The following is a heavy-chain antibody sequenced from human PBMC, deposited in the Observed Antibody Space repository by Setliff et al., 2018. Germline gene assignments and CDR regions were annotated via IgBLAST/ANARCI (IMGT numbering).Heavy chain of an antibody. J-gene: IGHJ5*02. CDR3: ARSYHLVLTNWFDA. CDR2: MYYIGSY. V-gene: IGHV4-39*07. CDR1: GDSITRSGYY. Sequence: ETLSLTCSVSGDSITRSGYYWGWVRQSPGKGLEWIGNMYYIGSYDYNPSLKSRVTISLDTSKNQFSLKLTPVTAADTAVYYCARSYHLVLTNWFDAWGQGIRVTVSS. D-gene: IGHD1-26*01.